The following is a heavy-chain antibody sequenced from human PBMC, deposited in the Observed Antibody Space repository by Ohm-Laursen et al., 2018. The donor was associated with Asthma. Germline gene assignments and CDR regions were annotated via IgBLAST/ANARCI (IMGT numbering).Heavy chain of an antibody. CDR1: GGSISSYY. J-gene: IGHJ2*01. CDR2: IYYSGST. Sequence: TLSLTCTVSGGSISSYYWSWIRQPPGKGLEWIGNIYYSGSTNYNPSLKSRVTISVDTSKNQFSLRVSSVTSADTAVYYCAREPTTVAPWFFDLWGRGTLVTVSP. D-gene: IGHD4-23*01. V-gene: IGHV4-59*01. CDR3: AREPTTVAPWFFDL.